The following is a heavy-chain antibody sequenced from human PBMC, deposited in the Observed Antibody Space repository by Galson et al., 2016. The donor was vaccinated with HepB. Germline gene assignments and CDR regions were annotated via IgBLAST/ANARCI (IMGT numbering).Heavy chain of an antibody. V-gene: IGHV3-30*19. CDR3: ARDGGSRRWPLDYYYGMDV. CDR1: GFTFSTYG. CDR2: ISYDGSNK. Sequence: SLRLSCAASGFTFSTYGMHWVRQAPGKGLEWVAVISYDGSNKYYADSVKGRFTISRDNSKNTLYLQMNSLRAEDTAVYYCARDGGSRRWPLDYYYGMDVWGKGTTVTVSS. J-gene: IGHJ6*04. D-gene: IGHD4-23*01.